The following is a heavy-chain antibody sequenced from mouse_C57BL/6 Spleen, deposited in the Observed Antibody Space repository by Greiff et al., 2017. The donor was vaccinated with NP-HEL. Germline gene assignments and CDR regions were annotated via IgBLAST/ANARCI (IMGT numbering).Heavy chain of an antibody. J-gene: IGHJ2*01. V-gene: IGHV1-59*01. D-gene: IGHD1-1*01. CDR3: ARWGYYGSSYVFDY. CDR1: GYTFTSYW. CDR2: IDPSDSYT. Sequence: VQLQQPGAELVRPGTSVKLSCKASGYTFTSYWMHWVKQRPGQGLEWIGVIDPSDSYTNYNQKFKGKATLTVDTSSSTAYMQLSSLTSEDSAVYYCARWGYYGSSYVFDYWGQGTTLTVSS.